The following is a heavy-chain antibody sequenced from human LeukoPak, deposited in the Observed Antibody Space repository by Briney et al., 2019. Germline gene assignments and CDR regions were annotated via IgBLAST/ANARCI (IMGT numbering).Heavy chain of an antibody. CDR2: INHSGST. CDR3: AREGYSSGWYRY. J-gene: IGHJ4*02. Sequence: SETLSLTCAVYGGSFSGYYWSWIRQPPGKGLEWIGEINHSGSTNYNPSLKSRVIISVDTSKNQFSLKLSSVTAADTAVYYCAREGYSSGWYRYWGQGTLVTVSS. CDR1: GGSFSGYY. V-gene: IGHV4-34*01. D-gene: IGHD6-19*01.